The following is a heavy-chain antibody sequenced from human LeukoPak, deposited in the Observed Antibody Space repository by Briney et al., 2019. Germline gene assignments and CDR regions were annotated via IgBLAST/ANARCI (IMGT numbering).Heavy chain of an antibody. D-gene: IGHD2-2*01. Sequence: SETLSLTCAVYGGSFSGYYWSWIRQPPGKGLEWIGEINHSGSTNYNPSLKSRVTISVDTSKNQFPLKLSTVTAADTAVYYCARGRSRELELDPWGQGTLVTVSS. CDR3: ARGRSRELELDP. CDR1: GGSFSGYY. V-gene: IGHV4-34*01. CDR2: INHSGST. J-gene: IGHJ5*02.